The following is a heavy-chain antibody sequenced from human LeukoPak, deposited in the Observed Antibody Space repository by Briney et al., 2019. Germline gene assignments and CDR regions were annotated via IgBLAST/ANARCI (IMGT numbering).Heavy chain of an antibody. Sequence: GGSLRLSCAASGFTFSSYGMHWVRQAPGKGLEWVAVISYDGSNKYYADSVKGRFTISRDNSKNTLYLQMNSLRAEDTAVYYCARGDTYYYGSGSQNYYGMDVWGQGTTVTVSS. CDR1: GFTFSSYG. CDR2: ISYDGSNK. V-gene: IGHV3-30*03. CDR3: ARGDTYYYGSGSQNYYGMDV. J-gene: IGHJ6*02. D-gene: IGHD3-10*01.